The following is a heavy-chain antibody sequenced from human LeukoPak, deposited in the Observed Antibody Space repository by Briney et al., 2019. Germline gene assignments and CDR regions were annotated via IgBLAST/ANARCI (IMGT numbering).Heavy chain of an antibody. CDR3: ARDLGQATHFDY. CDR1: GGSISSGGYY. Sequence: SETLSLTCTVSGGSISSGGYYWSWIRQHPGKGLEWIGYIYYSGSTYYNPSLKSRVTISVDTSKNQFSLKLSSVTAADTAAYYCARDLGQATHFDYWGQGTLVTVSS. D-gene: IGHD1-26*01. J-gene: IGHJ4*02. V-gene: IGHV4-31*03. CDR2: IYYSGST.